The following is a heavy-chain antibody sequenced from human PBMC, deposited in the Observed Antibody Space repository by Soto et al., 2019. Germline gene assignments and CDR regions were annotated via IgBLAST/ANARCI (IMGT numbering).Heavy chain of an antibody. CDR1: GGSISSGCYS. V-gene: IGHV4-30-2*01. D-gene: IGHD5-12*01. CDR3: ARGMATIPLFDY. Sequence: SETLSLTCAVSGGSISSGCYSWSWIRQPPGKGLEWIGYIYHSGSTYYNPSLKSRVTISVDRSKNQFSLKLSSVTAADTAVYYCARGMATIPLFDYWGQGTLVTVSS. J-gene: IGHJ4*02. CDR2: IYHSGST.